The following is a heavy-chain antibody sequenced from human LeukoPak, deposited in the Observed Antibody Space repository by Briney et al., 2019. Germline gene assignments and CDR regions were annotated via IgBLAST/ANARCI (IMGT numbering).Heavy chain of an antibody. Sequence: SETLSLTCAVYGGSFSGYYWSWIRQPPGKGLEWIGEINHSGSTNYNPSLKSRVTISVDTSKNQFSLKLSSVTAADTAVYYCARERGSSGLKGPLQHWGQGTLVTVSS. J-gene: IGHJ1*01. D-gene: IGHD6-19*01. CDR1: GGSFSGYY. V-gene: IGHV4-34*01. CDR3: ARERGSSGLKGPLQH. CDR2: INHSGST.